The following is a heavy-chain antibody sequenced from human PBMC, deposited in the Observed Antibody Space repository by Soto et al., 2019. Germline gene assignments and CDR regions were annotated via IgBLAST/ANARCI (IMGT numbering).Heavy chain of an antibody. V-gene: IGHV4-31*03. CDR3: ATVRWELHDAFDI. J-gene: IGHJ3*02. CDR1: GGSISTGGYY. D-gene: IGHD4-17*01. Sequence: QVQLQESGPGLVKPSQTLSLTCTVSGGSISTGGYYWSWIRQHPGRGLEWIGYIYHSGMTFSNPSLQRRVAISIDTSENPFSLKLSSVTAADTAVYYCATVRWELHDAFDIWGHGTMVSVSS. CDR2: IYHSGMT.